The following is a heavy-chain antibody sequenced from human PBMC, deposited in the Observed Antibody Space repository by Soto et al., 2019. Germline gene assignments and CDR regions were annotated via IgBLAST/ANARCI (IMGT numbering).Heavy chain of an antibody. D-gene: IGHD6-6*01. V-gene: IGHV1-2*04. CDR3: ARGGIAAPYYYYYYMDV. CDR2: INPNSGGT. Sequence: ASVKVSCKASGYTFTGYYMHWVRQAPGQGLEWMGWINPNSGGTNYAQKFQGWVTMTRDTSISTAYMELSRLRSDDTAVYYCARGGIAAPYYYYYYMDVWGKGTTVTVSS. J-gene: IGHJ6*03. CDR1: GYTFTGYY.